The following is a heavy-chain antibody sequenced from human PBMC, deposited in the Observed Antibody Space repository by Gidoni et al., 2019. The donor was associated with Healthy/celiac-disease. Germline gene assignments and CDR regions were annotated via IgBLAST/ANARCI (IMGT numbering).Heavy chain of an antibody. CDR3: AREDDYGGQPFDY. D-gene: IGHD4-17*01. J-gene: IGHJ4*02. V-gene: IGHV3-30*01. Sequence: QVQLVESGGGVVQPGRSLRLSCAASGFTFSSYAMHWVRQAPGKGLEWVAVISYDGSNKYYADSVKGRFTISRDNSKNTLYLQMNSLRAEDTAVYYCAREDDYGGQPFDYWGQGTLVTVSS. CDR2: ISYDGSNK. CDR1: GFTFSSYA.